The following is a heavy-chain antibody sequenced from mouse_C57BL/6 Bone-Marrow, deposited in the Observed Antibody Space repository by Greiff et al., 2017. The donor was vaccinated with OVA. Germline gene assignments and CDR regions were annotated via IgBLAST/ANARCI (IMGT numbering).Heavy chain of an antibody. V-gene: IGHV1-64*01. D-gene: IGHD1-1*02. CDR1: GYTFTSYW. Sequence: QVQLQQPGAELVKPGASVKLSCKASGYTFTSYWMHWVKQRPGQGLEWIGMIHPNSGSTNYNEKFKGKATLTVDKSSSTAYMQHSSLTSEDSAVYYGAAGGSCLFDYWGQGTTLTVSS. J-gene: IGHJ2*01. CDR3: AAGGSCLFDY. CDR2: IHPNSGST.